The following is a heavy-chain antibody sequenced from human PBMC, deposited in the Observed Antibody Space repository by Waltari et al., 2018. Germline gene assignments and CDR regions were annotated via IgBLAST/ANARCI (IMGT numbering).Heavy chain of an antibody. CDR3: ARGRGADY. CDR2: IKQDGSEK. Sequence: VQLQQWGAGLLKPSETLSLTCAVYGGSFSGYYWSWIRQPPGKGLEWVANIKQDGSEKYYVDSVKGRFTISRDNAKNSLYLQMNSLRAEDTAVYYCARGRGADYWGQGTLVTVSS. D-gene: IGHD3-10*01. J-gene: IGHJ4*02. V-gene: IGHV3-7*01. CDR1: GGSFSGYY.